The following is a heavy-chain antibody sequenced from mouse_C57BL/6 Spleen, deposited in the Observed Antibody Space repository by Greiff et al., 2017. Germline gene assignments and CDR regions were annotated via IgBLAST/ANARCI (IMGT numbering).Heavy chain of an antibody. CDR3: AREDAYAMDY. Sequence: VQLQQSGAELVRPGTSVKVSCKASGYAFTNYLIEWVKQRPGQGLEWIGVINPGSGGTNYNEKFKGKATLTADKSSSTAYMQLSSLTSEDSAVXFCAREDAYAMDYWGQGTSVTVSS. J-gene: IGHJ4*01. CDR1: GYAFTNYL. CDR2: INPGSGGT. V-gene: IGHV1-54*01.